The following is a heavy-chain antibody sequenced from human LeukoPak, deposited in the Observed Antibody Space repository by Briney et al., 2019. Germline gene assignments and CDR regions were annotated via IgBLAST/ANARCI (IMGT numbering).Heavy chain of an antibody. D-gene: IGHD3-22*01. Sequence: GGSLRLSCAASGFTVSNYAMSGVRQAPGKGLEGVSGISGSGGSTFYTDSVKGRFTISRDNSKNTLYLQMNSLRAEDTAVYYCAKWVDGRGYDNWGQGTLVTVSS. J-gene: IGHJ4*02. CDR2: ISGSGGST. CDR1: GFTVSNYA. CDR3: AKWVDGRGYDN. V-gene: IGHV3-23*01.